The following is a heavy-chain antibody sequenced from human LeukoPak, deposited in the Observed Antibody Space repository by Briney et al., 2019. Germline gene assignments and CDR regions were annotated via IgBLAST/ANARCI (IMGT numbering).Heavy chain of an antibody. D-gene: IGHD2-2*01. CDR3: ARGRGIVVVPAAPHDAFDI. CDR1: GFTFSSYS. V-gene: IGHV3-21*01. CDR2: ISSSSSYI. J-gene: IGHJ3*02. Sequence: PGGSLRLSCAASGFTFSSYSMNWVRQAPGKGLEWVSSISSSSSYIYYADSVKGRFTISRDNAKNSLYLQMNSLRAEDTAVYYCARGRGIVVVPAAPHDAFDIWGQGTMVTVSS.